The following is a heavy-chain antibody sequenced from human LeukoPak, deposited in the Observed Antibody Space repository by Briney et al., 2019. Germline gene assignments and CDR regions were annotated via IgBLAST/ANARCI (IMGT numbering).Heavy chain of an antibody. J-gene: IGHJ4*02. D-gene: IGHD2-2*01. Sequence: NPSETLSLTCTVSGGSISSGDFYWSWIRQHPGKGLEWIGYIYYSGTTYYSPSLKSRVSISLDTTKNQFSLKLTSVTAADTAVYYCARLGIGVVPSAMLGDYYFDYWGQGTLVTVSS. CDR2: IYYSGTT. CDR1: GGSISSGDFY. V-gene: IGHV4-31*03. CDR3: ARLGIGVVPSAMLGDYYFDY.